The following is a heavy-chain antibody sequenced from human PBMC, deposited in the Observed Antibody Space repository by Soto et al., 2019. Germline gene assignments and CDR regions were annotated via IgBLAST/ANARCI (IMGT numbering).Heavy chain of an antibody. CDR2: IVVGSGNT. CDR1: GFTFTSST. D-gene: IGHD6-19*01. Sequence: SVKVSCKASGFTFTSSTMQWVRQARGQRLEWIGWIVVGSGNTNYAQKFQERVTITRDMSTSTAYMELSSLRSEDTAVYYCAADSSGWYVDAFDIWGQGTMVTGSS. CDR3: AADSSGWYVDAFDI. J-gene: IGHJ3*02. V-gene: IGHV1-58*02.